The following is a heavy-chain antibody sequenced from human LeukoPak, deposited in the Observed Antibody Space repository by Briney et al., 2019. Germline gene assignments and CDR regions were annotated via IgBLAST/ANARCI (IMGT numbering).Heavy chain of an antibody. CDR1: GFTFSSYW. CDR3: AKDLMAYPLDAFDI. V-gene: IGHV3-7*03. Sequence: GGSLRLSCAASGFTFSSYWMSWVRQAPGKGLEWVANIKQDGSEKYYVDSVKGRFTISRDNAKNSLYLQMNSLRAEDTAVYYCAKDLMAYPLDAFDIWGQGTMVTVSS. J-gene: IGHJ3*02. D-gene: IGHD2-8*01. CDR2: IKQDGSEK.